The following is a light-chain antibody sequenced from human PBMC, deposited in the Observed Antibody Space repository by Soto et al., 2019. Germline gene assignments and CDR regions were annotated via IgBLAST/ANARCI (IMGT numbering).Light chain of an antibody. CDR3: SSYAGSSNV. V-gene: IGLV2-8*01. Sequence: QSVLTQPRSASGSPGQSVAISCTGTSRDVRGYNYVSWYQQHPGKAPKLMIYEVNTRPSGVPDRFSGSKSGNTASLTVSGLQAEDEADYYCSSYAGSSNVFGTGTKVTVL. CDR2: EVN. CDR1: SRDVRGYNY. J-gene: IGLJ1*01.